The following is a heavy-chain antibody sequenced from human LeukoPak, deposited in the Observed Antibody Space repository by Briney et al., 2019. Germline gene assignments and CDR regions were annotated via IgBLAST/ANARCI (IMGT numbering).Heavy chain of an antibody. D-gene: IGHD3-9*01. CDR3: ARGLTGRPQAPRRYYYYYYYYMDV. CDR1: GGSFSGYY. Sequence: SETLSPTCAVYGGSFSGYYWSWIRQPPGKGLEWIGEVNHSGSTNYNPSLKSRVTISVDTSKNQFSLKLSSVTAADTAVYYCARGLTGRPQAPRRYYYYYYYYMDVWGKGTTVTVSS. J-gene: IGHJ6*03. V-gene: IGHV4-34*01. CDR2: VNHSGST.